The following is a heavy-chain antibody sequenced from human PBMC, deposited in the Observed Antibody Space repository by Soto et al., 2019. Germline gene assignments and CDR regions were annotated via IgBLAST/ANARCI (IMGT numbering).Heavy chain of an antibody. J-gene: IGHJ6*02. CDR3: AHMSPKGMDV. Sequence: QITLKESGPTLVKPTQTLTLTCTFSGFSLTTTGVGVGWIRQPPGKALEWLALIYWDDDKRYSPSLNSRLTITKDTAKIQVVLTMTNMVPVDTDTYYCAHMSPKGMDVWCQGTTVTVSS. V-gene: IGHV2-5*02. CDR2: IYWDDDK. CDR1: GFSLTTTGVG.